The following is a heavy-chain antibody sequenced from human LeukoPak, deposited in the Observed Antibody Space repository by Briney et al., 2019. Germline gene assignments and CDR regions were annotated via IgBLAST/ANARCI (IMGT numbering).Heavy chain of an antibody. D-gene: IGHD1-26*01. V-gene: IGHV4-39*07. CDR1: GGSISSSSYY. CDR2: IYYSGST. CDR3: ARRIASGSSFDY. J-gene: IGHJ4*02. Sequence: SETLSLTCTVSGGSISSSSYYWGWIRQPPGKGLEWIGSIYYSGSTYYNPSLKSRVTISVDTSKNQFSLKLSSVTAADTAVYYCARRIASGSSFDYWGQGTLVTVSS.